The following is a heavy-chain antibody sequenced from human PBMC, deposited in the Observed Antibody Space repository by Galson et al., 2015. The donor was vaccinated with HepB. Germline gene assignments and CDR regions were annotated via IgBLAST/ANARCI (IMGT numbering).Heavy chain of an antibody. CDR3: ARGGGGDIVGAMDW. Sequence: SLRLSCAASGFTFSSYDMHWVRQATGKGLEWVSAIGTAGDPYYPGSVKGRSTIPRENAKNSLYLQMNSLRAGDTAVYYCARGGGGDIVGAMDWWGQGTLVTVSS. CDR2: IGTAGDP. CDR1: GFTFSSYD. J-gene: IGHJ4*02. D-gene: IGHD1-26*01. V-gene: IGHV3-13*05.